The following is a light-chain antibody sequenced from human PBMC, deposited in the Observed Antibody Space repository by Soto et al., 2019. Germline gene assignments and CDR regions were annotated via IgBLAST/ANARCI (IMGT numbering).Light chain of an antibody. CDR3: QVWDSSSGHREV. CDR1: NIGSKS. CDR2: YDT. V-gene: IGLV3-21*04. Sequence: YELTQPPSVTVAPGETARISCGGNNIGSKSLFWYQQKAGQAPVLVIYYDTNRPSGIPERFSGSNSGNTATLTISRVEVGDEADYYCQVWDSSSGHREVFGGGTKLTVL. J-gene: IGLJ2*01.